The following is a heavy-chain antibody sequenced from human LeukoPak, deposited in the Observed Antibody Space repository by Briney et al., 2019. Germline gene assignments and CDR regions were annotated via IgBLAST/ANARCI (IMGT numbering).Heavy chain of an antibody. V-gene: IGHV7-4-1*02. CDR3: ARLLLDYGGNPTEGSDY. J-gene: IGHJ4*02. CDR2: INTNTGNP. Sequence: ASVKVSCKASGYTFTSYAMNWVRQAPGQGLEWMGWINTNTGNPTYAQGFTGRFVFSLDTSVSTAYLQISSLKAEDTAVYYCARLLLDYGGNPTEGSDYWGQGTLVTVSS. D-gene: IGHD4-23*01. CDR1: GYTFTSYA.